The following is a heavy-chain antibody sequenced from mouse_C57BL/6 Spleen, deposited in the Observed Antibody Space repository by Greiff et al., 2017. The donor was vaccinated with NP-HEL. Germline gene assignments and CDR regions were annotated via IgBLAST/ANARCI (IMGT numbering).Heavy chain of an antibody. D-gene: IGHD2-10*01. Sequence: QVQLQQPGAELVKPGASVKMSCKASGYTFTSYWITWVKQRPGQGLEWIGDIYPGSGSTNYNEKFKSKATLTVDTSSSTADMQLSSLTSEDSAVYYCARTTYYGNYPAGFAYWGQGTLVTVSA. CDR2: IYPGSGST. J-gene: IGHJ3*01. CDR3: ARTTYYGNYPAGFAY. V-gene: IGHV1-55*01. CDR1: GYTFTSYW.